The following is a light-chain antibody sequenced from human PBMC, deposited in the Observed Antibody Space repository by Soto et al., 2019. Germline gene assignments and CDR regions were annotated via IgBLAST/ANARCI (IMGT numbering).Light chain of an antibody. CDR2: GTS. CDR3: QQRNVWPPIT. Sequence: EIVLTQSPGTLSLSPGERATLSCRASQIFSSSSLAWYQQKPGQAPRLLIYGTSNRATGIPDRFTGSGSGTEFTLTINNLEPEDFAVYYCQQRNVWPPITFGQGTRLEIK. V-gene: IGKV3D-20*02. CDR1: QIFSSSS. J-gene: IGKJ5*01.